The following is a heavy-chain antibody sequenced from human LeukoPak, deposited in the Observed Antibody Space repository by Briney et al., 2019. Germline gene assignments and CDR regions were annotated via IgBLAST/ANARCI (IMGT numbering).Heavy chain of an antibody. J-gene: IGHJ4*02. D-gene: IGHD1-26*01. CDR2: IYHSGST. CDR1: GYSISSGYY. Sequence: SETLSLTCTVSGYSISSGYYWGWIRQPPGKGLEWIGSIYHSGSTYYNPSLKSRVTISVDTSKNQFSMKLSSVTAADTAVYYCARDPGGSYYFDYWGQGTLVTVSS. V-gene: IGHV4-38-2*02. CDR3: ARDPGGSYYFDY.